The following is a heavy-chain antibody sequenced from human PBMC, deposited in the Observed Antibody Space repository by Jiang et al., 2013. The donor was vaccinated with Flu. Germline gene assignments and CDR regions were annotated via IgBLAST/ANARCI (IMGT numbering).Heavy chain of an antibody. D-gene: IGHD3-3*01. Sequence: VLLKPSETLSLTCAVYGGSFSGYYWSWIRQPPGKGLEWIGEINHSGSTNYNPSLKSRVTISVDTSKNQFSLKLSSVTAADTAVYYCARETNYDFGSGLLPSYNW. CDR2: INHSGST. CDR3: ARETNYDFGSGLLPSYNW. J-gene: IGHJ5*01. V-gene: IGHV4-34*01. CDR1: GGSFSGYY.